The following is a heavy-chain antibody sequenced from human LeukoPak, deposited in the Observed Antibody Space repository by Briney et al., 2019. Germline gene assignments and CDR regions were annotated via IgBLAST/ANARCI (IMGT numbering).Heavy chain of an antibody. D-gene: IGHD6-19*01. Sequence: GSSVKVSCKASGGTLSSYAISWVRQAPGQGLEWMGGIIPIFGTANYAQKFQGRVTITADESTSTAYMELSSLRSEDTAVYYCARDQGIAVAGYFDYWGQGTLVTVSS. CDR1: GGTLSSYA. J-gene: IGHJ4*02. CDR2: IIPIFGTA. CDR3: ARDQGIAVAGYFDY. V-gene: IGHV1-69*01.